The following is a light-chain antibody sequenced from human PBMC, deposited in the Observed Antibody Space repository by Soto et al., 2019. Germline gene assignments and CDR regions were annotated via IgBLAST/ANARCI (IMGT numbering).Light chain of an antibody. Sequence: QPVLTQPPSASGTPGQRVTISCTGSSSNIGSFTVNWYQQLPGAAPKLLIYSNNLRPSGVPVRFSGSKSGTSASLAVSGLQSEDEADYYCTTWDDSLKGRVFGGGTKVTVL. V-gene: IGLV1-44*01. CDR3: TTWDDSLKGRV. CDR1: SSNIGSFT. CDR2: SNN. J-gene: IGLJ3*02.